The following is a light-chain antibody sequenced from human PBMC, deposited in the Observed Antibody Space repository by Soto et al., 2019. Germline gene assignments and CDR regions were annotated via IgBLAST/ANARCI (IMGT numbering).Light chain of an antibody. CDR2: GAS. CDR3: QQYDNWPWT. J-gene: IGKJ1*01. Sequence: RGRTPSPAPPSVSPGERATLSCRASQSISSYLAWYQQKPGQAPSLLIYGASTRATGIPARFSGSGSGADFTLTIHSLQSEDFAVYYCQQYDNWPWTFGQGTKVDIK. CDR1: QSISSY. V-gene: IGKV3-15*01.